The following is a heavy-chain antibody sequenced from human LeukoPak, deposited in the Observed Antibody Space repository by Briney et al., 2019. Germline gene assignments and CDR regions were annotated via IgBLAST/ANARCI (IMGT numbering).Heavy chain of an antibody. V-gene: IGHV1-69*05. J-gene: IGHJ6*03. CDR1: GYTFTSYG. CDR2: IIPIFGTA. CDR3: ARVRPTVTGGYYYYYMDV. D-gene: IGHD4-11*01. Sequence: SVKISCKASGYTFTSYGISWVRQAPGQGLEWMGGIIPIFGTANYAQKFQGRVTITTDESTSTAYMELSSLRSEDTAVYYCARVRPTVTGGYYYYYMDVWGKGTTVTVSS.